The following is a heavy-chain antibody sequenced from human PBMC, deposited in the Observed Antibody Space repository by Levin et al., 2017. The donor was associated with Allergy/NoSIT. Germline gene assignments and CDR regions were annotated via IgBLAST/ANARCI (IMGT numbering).Heavy chain of an antibody. CDR1: GFIFSSFS. CDR3: ARDLGWAFDY. J-gene: IGHJ4*02. CDR2: ISSGRSAI. D-gene: IGHD7-27*01. V-gene: IGHV3-48*02. Sequence: GESLKISCAASGFIFSSFSMNWVRQAPGKGLEWVSYISSGRSAISYVESVRGRFTISRDNAKNSLYLQMNSLRDEDTAVYYCARDLGWAFDYWGQGILVTVSS.